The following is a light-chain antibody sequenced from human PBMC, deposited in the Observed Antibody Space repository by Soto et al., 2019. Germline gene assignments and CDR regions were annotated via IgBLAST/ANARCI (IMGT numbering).Light chain of an antibody. CDR2: AAS. J-gene: IGKJ1*01. CDR1: QTVSSNY. V-gene: IGKV3-20*01. Sequence: EIVLTQAPGTLSLSPGGRATLSCRASQTVSSNYLAWYQQKPGQAPRLLIYAASTRATGIPDRFSGSGSGTDFTLSISRLEPEDFAVYYCQLYGTSPKPFGQGTKVDIK. CDR3: QLYGTSPKP.